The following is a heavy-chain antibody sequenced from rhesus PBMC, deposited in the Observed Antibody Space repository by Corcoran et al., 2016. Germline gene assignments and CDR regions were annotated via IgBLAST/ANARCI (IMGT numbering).Heavy chain of an antibody. CDR2: IDPSDSDT. CDR1: GYSFTSYW. D-gene: IGHD2-15*01. CDR3: ATLLPGNVAY. J-gene: IGHJ4*01. V-gene: IGHV5-2*01. Sequence: EVQLVQSGAEVKRPGESLQISCNTSGYSFTSYWISWVRQMPGKVLEWMGAIDPSDSDTRYSPSFQGQVTISADKSISTAYLQWSSLKASDTATYYCATLLPGNVAYWGQGVLVTVSS.